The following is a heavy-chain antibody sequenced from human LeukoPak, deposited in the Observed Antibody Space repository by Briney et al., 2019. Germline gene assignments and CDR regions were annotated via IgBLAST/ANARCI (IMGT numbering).Heavy chain of an antibody. CDR3: AKVFRGYSGYLDY. J-gene: IGHJ4*02. CDR2: ISYDGSNK. CDR1: GFTFSSYG. D-gene: IGHD5-12*01. V-gene: IGHV3-30*18. Sequence: GGSLRLSCAASGFTFSSYGMHRVRQAPGKVLGWVAVISYDGSNKYYADSVKGRFTISRDNSKNTLYLQMNSLRAEDTAVYYCAKVFRGYSGYLDYWGQGTLVTVSS.